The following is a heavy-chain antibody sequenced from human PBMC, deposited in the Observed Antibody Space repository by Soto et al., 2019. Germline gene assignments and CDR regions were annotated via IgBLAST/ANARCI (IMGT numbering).Heavy chain of an antibody. CDR1: GFTFSSYS. CDR3: ARDLYCSSTSCYADYYYGMDV. CDR2: ISSSSSTI. Sequence: GGSLRLSCAASGFTFSSYSMNWVRQAPGKGLEWVSYISSSSSTIYYADSVKGRFTISRDNAKNPMYLKMNSLRDGDTAVYYCARDLYCSSTSCYADYYYGMDVWGQGTTVTVSS. D-gene: IGHD2-2*01. V-gene: IGHV3-48*02. J-gene: IGHJ6*02.